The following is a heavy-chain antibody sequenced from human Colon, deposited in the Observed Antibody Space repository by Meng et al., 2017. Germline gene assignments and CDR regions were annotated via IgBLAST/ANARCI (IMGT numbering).Heavy chain of an antibody. D-gene: IGHD6-13*01. CDR3: VRIAAPGAVDY. CDR1: GFTFSCYW. CDR2: INPDGGST. J-gene: IGHJ4*02. V-gene: IGHV3-74*01. Sequence: VQSGCGLVQPLCSLSLSCGASGFTFSCYWMHSVRRVPGKGLVWVSRINPDGGSTNYADAVKGRFTISRDNAKNTLSLQTNSLRAEDTAVYYCVRIAAPGAVDYWGQGTLVTVSS.